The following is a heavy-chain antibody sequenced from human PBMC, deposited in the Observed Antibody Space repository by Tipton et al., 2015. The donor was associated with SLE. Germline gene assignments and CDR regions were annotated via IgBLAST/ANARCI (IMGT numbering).Heavy chain of an antibody. CDR3: AKDIEVGAVIAIPGFDY. CDR1: GFTFDEYA. Sequence: LRLSCAASGFTFDEYAMHWVRQAPGKVLELVSGISWNSGSIGYADSVKGRFTISRDNANNSLYLQMNSLRAEDTALYYCAKDIEVGAVIAIPGFDYWGQGTLVTVSS. J-gene: IGHJ4*02. CDR2: ISWNSGSI. V-gene: IGHV3-9*01. D-gene: IGHD2-21*01.